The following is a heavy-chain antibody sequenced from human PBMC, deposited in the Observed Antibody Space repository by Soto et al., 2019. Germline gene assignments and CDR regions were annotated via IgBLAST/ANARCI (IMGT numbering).Heavy chain of an antibody. D-gene: IGHD6-19*01. Sequence: QVQLVESGGGVVQPGRSLRLSCAASGFTFSTYAMHWVRQAPGKGLEWVAVISYDGSNKYYADSVKGRCTISRDNSKNTXXLQMNSLRAEDTAVYYCARDKSPYSSGWHNRHFDYWGQGTLVTVSS. CDR1: GFTFSTYA. CDR3: ARDKSPYSSGWHNRHFDY. CDR2: ISYDGSNK. J-gene: IGHJ4*02. V-gene: IGHV3-30-3*01.